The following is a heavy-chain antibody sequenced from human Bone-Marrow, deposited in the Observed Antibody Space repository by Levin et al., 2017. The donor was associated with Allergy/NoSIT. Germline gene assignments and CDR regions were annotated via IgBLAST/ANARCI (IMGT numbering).Heavy chain of an antibody. CDR1: GFTLSSFA. J-gene: IGHJ4*02. CDR3: AKSLSVKLEGGYT. V-gene: IGHV3-23*01. D-gene: IGHD5-12*01. Sequence: GGSLRLSCAASGFTLSSFAMSWVRQAPGKGLEWVSVISSRGGSIYYADFAKGRFTISRESSNNTLYLHMTSLRAEDTAIYYCAKSLSVKLEGGYTWGQGTLVTVSA. CDR2: ISSRGGSI.